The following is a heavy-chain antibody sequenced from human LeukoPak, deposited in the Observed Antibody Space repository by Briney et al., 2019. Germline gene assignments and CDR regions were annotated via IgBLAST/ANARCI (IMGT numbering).Heavy chain of an antibody. D-gene: IGHD1-7*01. V-gene: IGHV4-39*07. CDR1: GGSFSSSSYY. CDR2: IYYSGST. Sequence: SETLSLTCTVSGGSFSSSSYYWGWIRQPPGKGLGWIGSIYYSGSTYYNPSLKSRVTISVDTSKNQFSLKLSSVTAADTAVYYCARELDWNYGIWGQGTLVTVSS. CDR3: ARELDWNYGI. J-gene: IGHJ4*02.